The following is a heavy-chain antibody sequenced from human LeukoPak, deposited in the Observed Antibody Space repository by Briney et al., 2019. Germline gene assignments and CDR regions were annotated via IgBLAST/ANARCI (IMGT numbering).Heavy chain of an antibody. Sequence: GASVTVSCKASGYTFSSYGISWVRQAPGQGLEWMGWISAYNGNTNYAQKHQGRVTMTTDTSTSTAYMEVRSLRSDDTAIYYCARQVDTSMALPDYWGQGTLVTVSS. CDR2: ISAYNGNT. CDR1: GYTFSSYG. D-gene: IGHD5-18*01. V-gene: IGHV1-18*01. CDR3: ARQVDTSMALPDY. J-gene: IGHJ4*02.